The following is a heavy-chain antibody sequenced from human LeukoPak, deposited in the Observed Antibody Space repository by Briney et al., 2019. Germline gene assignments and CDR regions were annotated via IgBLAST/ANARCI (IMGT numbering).Heavy chain of an antibody. V-gene: IGHV3-23*01. CDR1: GFTFSNYG. CDR2: ITGSGGKT. D-gene: IGHD2-2*01. J-gene: IGHJ3*02. CDR3: AKSRPRSYQLQTLGADLDI. Sequence: GGSLRLTCAASGFTFSNYGMSWVRQAPGKGLEWVSTITGSGGKTNYADSVKGRFTLSRDNSENMLYLQVSSLKAEDTAVYYCAKSRPRSYQLQTLGADLDIWGQGTMVTVSS.